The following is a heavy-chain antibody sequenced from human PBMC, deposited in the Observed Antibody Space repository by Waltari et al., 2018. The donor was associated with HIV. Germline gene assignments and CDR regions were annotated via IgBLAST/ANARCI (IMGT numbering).Heavy chain of an antibody. CDR2: SNPNNGDT. Sequence: QAQLVQPGAEVKKPGASVKIPCMAYGYTFIDYYMHWGRQATGQGPEWMGGSNPNNGDTNYAQTFQVRVTMTRDTSISIVYIALSSLKSDDTAVYYCARDRGRRRGFFVYWGQGTLVTVST. V-gene: IGHV1-2*02. D-gene: IGHD3-16*01. CDR1: GYTFIDYY. J-gene: IGHJ4*02. CDR3: ARDRGRRRGFFVY.